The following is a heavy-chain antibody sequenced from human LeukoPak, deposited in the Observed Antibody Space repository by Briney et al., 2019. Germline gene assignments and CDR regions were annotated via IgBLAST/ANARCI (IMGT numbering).Heavy chain of an antibody. J-gene: IGHJ4*02. CDR1: GFTFSSYS. CDR2: IGTAGDT. D-gene: IGHD3-22*01. V-gene: IGHV3-13*01. CDR3: ARSRLNYYDSSGYSQHFDY. Sequence: GGSLRLSCAASGFTFSSYSMNWVRQATGKGLEWVSAIGTAGDTYYPGSVKGRFTISRENAKNSLYLQMNSLRAEDTAVYYCARSRLNYYDSSGYSQHFDYWGQGTLVTVSS.